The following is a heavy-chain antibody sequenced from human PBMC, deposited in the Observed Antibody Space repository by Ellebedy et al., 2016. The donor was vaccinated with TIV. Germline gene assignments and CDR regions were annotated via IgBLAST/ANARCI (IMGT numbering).Heavy chain of an antibody. CDR3: ARSPYTGYSDLGFDY. CDR1: GFTFSSYW. CDR2: IKYDLSQT. V-gene: IGHV3-7*01. J-gene: IGHJ4*02. Sequence: GESLKISCAASGFTFSSYWMSWVRQAPGEGLEWVANIKYDLSQTYYLDSVKGRFTISRDNAKNSLYLHMNSLRADDTAVYYCARSPYTGYSDLGFDYWGQGSLVTVSS. D-gene: IGHD2-2*02.